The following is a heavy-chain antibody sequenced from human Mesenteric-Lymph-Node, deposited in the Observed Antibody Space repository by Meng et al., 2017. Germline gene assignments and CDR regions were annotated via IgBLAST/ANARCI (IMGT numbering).Heavy chain of an antibody. CDR3: AKDRLWFGETLYYFDY. V-gene: IGHV3-23*01. D-gene: IGHD3-10*01. J-gene: IGHJ4*02. CDR2: ISGSGGST. CDR1: GFTFSSYA. Sequence: GGSLRLSCAASGFTFSSYAMSWVRQAPGKGLEWVSAISGSGGSTYYADSVKGRFTISRDNSKNTLYLQMNSLRAEDTAVYYCAKDRLWFGETLYYFDYWGQGTLVTVSS.